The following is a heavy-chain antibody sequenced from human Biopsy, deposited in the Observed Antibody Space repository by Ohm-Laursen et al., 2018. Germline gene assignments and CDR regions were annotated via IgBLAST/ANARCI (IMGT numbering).Heavy chain of an antibody. CDR2: ISYDGSGE. V-gene: IGHV3-30*03. Sequence: SLRLSCAASGFTFSSYAMNWVRQAPGKGLEWVAVISYDGSGEYYADSLQGRFTISRDNPKNTVDLQMNSLRAEDTAVYFCARDGKRWDYSNYFSWHFDLWGRGTLVTVSS. J-gene: IGHJ2*01. D-gene: IGHD4-11*01. CDR1: GFTFSSYA. CDR3: ARDGKRWDYSNYFSWHFDL.